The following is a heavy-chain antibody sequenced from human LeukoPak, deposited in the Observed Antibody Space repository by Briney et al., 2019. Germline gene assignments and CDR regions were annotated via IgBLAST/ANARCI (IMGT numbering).Heavy chain of an antibody. CDR3: AGYYYDSSRGFDL. CDR1: GFKFDDYG. Sequence: PGGSLRLSCAASGFKFDDYGMSWVRQAPGKGLEWVCYINWNGAWTGYADSVRGRFTISRDNAKNSLYLQMNSLRAEDTALYYCAGYYYDSSRGFDLWGQGTLVTVSA. CDR2: INWNGAWT. V-gene: IGHV3-20*04. J-gene: IGHJ5*02. D-gene: IGHD3-22*01.